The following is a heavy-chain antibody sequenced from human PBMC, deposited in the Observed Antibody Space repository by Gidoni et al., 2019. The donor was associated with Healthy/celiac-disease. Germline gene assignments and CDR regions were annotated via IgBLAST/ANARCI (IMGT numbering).Heavy chain of an antibody. CDR2: ISDDGSNK. Sequence: QVQLVESGGGVVQPGRSLRLPCAASGFTFSSYAMHWVSQAPGKGLEWVAVISDDGSNKYYADSVKGRFTISRDNSKNTLYLQMNSLRAEDTAVYYCARDYAPYGSGKSGGDKPKYYYYYGMDVWGQGTTVTVSS. V-gene: IGHV3-30-3*01. D-gene: IGHD3-10*01. CDR3: ARDYAPYGSGKSGGDKPKYYYYYGMDV. J-gene: IGHJ6*02. CDR1: GFTFSSYA.